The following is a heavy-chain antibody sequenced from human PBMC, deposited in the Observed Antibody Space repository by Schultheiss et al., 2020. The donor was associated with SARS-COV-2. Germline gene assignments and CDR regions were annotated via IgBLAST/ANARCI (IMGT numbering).Heavy chain of an antibody. V-gene: IGHV2-70*11. CDR3: ARIRTSSSWPYYFDY. CDR2: IDWDDDK. Sequence: SGPTLVKPTQTLTLTCTFSEFSLSTSGMCVSWIRQPPGKALEWLARIDWDDDKRYSPSLKSRLTITKDTSKSQVVLTMTNMDPVDTATYYCARIRTSSSWPYYFDYWGQGTLVTVSS. D-gene: IGHD6-13*01. J-gene: IGHJ4*02. CDR1: EFSLSTSGMC.